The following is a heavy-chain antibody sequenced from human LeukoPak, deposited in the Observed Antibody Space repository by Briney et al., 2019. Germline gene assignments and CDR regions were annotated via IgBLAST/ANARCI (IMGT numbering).Heavy chain of an antibody. J-gene: IGHJ4*02. CDR3: ARENPSGYYNRPIDY. V-gene: IGHV4-59*01. D-gene: IGHD3-22*01. CDR1: GASISSYY. CDR2: IYYSGSI. Sequence: SETLSLTCTVSGASISSYYWSWIRQPPGKGLEWIGDIYYSGSIKYNPSLKSRVTMSVDMSKNQFSLKLSSVTAADTAIYYCARENPSGYYNRPIDYWGQGTLVTVSS.